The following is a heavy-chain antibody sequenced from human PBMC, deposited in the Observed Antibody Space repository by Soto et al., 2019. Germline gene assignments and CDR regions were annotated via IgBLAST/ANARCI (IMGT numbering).Heavy chain of an antibody. CDR1: GYTLTELF. CDR2: FDPEDGET. CDR3: ARVVRAKMFGSFYYFDY. J-gene: IGHJ4*02. D-gene: IGHD3-10*02. V-gene: IGHV1-24*01. Sequence: ASVKVSCKGSGYTLTELFMHWVRQAPGKGLEWMGGFDPEDGETIYAQKFQGRVTITADESTSTAYMELSSLRSEDTAVYYCARVVRAKMFGSFYYFDYWGQGTLVTVSS.